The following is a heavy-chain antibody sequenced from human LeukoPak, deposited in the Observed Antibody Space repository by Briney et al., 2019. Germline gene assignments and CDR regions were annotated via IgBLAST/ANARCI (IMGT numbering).Heavy chain of an antibody. J-gene: IGHJ4*02. V-gene: IGHV3-9*01. D-gene: IGHD3-22*01. CDR1: GFTFDDYA. CDR3: AKGWNYDSSGPFDY. Sequence: SLRLSCAASGFTFDDYAMHWVRQAPGKGLEWVPGISWNSGSIGYADSVKGRFTISRDNAKNSLYLQMNSLRAEDTALYYCAKGWNYDSSGPFDYWGQGTLVTVSS. CDR2: ISWNSGSI.